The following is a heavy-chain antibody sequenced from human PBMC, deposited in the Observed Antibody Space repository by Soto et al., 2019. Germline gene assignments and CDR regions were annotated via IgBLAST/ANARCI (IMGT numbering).Heavy chain of an antibody. J-gene: IGHJ4*02. CDR1: GFTFSSYG. CDR3: AKGYSSGWHYFDY. V-gene: IGHV3-30*18. D-gene: IGHD6-19*01. Sequence: GGSLRLSCAASGFTFSSYGMHWVRQAPGKGLEWVVVISYDGSNKYYADSVKGRFTISRDNSKNTLYLQMNSLRAEDTAVYYCAKGYSSGWHYFDYWGQGTLVTVSS. CDR2: ISYDGSNK.